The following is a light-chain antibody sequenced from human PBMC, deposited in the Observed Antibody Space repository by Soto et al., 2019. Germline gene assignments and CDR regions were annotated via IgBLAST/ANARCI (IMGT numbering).Light chain of an antibody. J-gene: IGKJ2*01. CDR3: QQYGRSPPRYT. Sequence: ETVLTQSPGTLSLSPGERATLSCRASQSVSSTDLAWYQQNPGQAPRLLIYGASSRATGIPDRFTGSGSGTDFSLTISRLEPEDFAVYYCQQYGRSPPRYTFGQGTKLEIK. CDR2: GAS. V-gene: IGKV3-20*01. CDR1: QSVSSTD.